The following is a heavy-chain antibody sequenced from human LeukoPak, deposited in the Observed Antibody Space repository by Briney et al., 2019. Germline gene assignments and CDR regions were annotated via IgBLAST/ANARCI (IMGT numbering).Heavy chain of an antibody. CDR1: GGSISSGGYY. D-gene: IGHD2-2*02. Sequence: PSQTLSLTCTVSGGSISSGGYYWSWIRQPPGKGLEWIGYIYHSGSTYYNPSLKSRVTISVDRSKNQFSLKLSSVTAADTAVYYCARREDIVVVPAAIGVRYYYYMDVWGKGTTVTVSS. CDR3: ARREDIVVVPAAIGVRYYYYMDV. CDR2: IYHSGST. V-gene: IGHV4-30-2*01. J-gene: IGHJ6*03.